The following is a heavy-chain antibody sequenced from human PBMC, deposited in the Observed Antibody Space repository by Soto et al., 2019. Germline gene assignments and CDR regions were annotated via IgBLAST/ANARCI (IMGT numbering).Heavy chain of an antibody. CDR1: GYTFFNYG. J-gene: IGHJ3*02. V-gene: IGHV1-18*01. Sequence: QVQLVQSGAEVKKPGASVKVSCKASGYTFFNYGVTWVRQAPGQGLEWMGWISVYNGNTNYAQKLQGRVTLTTDISTSTAYMELRSLTSYETAVYSCARDSLSGTDAFDIWGKGTMVTVSS. CDR2: ISVYNGNT. CDR3: ARDSLSGTDAFDI. D-gene: IGHD1-26*01.